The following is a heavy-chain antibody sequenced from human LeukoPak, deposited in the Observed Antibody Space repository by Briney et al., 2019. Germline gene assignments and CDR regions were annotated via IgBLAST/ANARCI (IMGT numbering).Heavy chain of an antibody. CDR3: ARDQPSGYGPFDY. CDR2: IYYSGST. J-gene: IGHJ4*02. V-gene: IGHV4-59*12. D-gene: IGHD5-12*01. CDR1: GGSISSYY. Sequence: SETLSLTCTVSGGSISSYYWSWIRQPPGKGLEWIGYIYYSGSTNYNPSLKSRVTMSVDTSKNQFSLKLSSVTAADTAVYFCARDQPSGYGPFDYWGQGTLVTVSS.